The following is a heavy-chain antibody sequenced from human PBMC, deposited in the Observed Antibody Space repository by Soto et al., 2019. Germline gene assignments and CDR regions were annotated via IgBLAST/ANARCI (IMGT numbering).Heavy chain of an antibody. Sequence: GGSLRLSCAASEFTISSYGMHWVRQAPGKWLEWLAVIWYDGSNKXXADSVKGRXTISRYNSKNTXYLQKXSLRAEDTAVYYCARDNYGMDARRQGTTVTVSS. V-gene: IGHV3-33*01. D-gene: IGHD3-10*01. J-gene: IGHJ6*02. CDR2: IWYDGSNK. CDR3: ARDNYGMDA. CDR1: EFTISSYG.